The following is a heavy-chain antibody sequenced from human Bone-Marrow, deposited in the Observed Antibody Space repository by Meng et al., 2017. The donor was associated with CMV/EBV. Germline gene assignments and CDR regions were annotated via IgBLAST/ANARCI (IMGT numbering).Heavy chain of an antibody. V-gene: IGHV3-7*01. J-gene: IGHJ6*02. CDR3: ANIPVTTNYNGLDV. Sequence: GESLKISCAASGFTFTSYWMTWVRQAPGKGLEWVANIKQDGSEKFYVDSVKGRFTISRDNAKNLLSLQMNSLRAEDTAVYYCANIPVTTNYNGLDVWGQGTMVTVSS. D-gene: IGHD4-17*01. CDR1: GFTFTSYW. CDR2: IKQDGSEK.